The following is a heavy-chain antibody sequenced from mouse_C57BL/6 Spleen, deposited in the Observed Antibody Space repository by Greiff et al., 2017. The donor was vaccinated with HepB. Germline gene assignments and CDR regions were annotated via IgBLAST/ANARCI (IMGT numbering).Heavy chain of an antibody. CDR2: IYPGSGST. Sequence: QVQLQQPGAELVKPGASVKMSCKASGYTFTSYWITWVKQRPGQGLEWIGDIYPGSGSTNYNEKFKSKATLTVDTSSSTAYMQLSSLTSEDSAVYYCARWGAQATGAFDYWGQGTTLTVSS. D-gene: IGHD3-2*02. V-gene: IGHV1-55*01. J-gene: IGHJ2*01. CDR1: GYTFTSYW. CDR3: ARWGAQATGAFDY.